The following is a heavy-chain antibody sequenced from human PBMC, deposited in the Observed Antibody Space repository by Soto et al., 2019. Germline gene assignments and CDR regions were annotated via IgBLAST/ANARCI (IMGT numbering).Heavy chain of an antibody. Sequence: EVQLVESGGGLVQPGGSLRLSCAASGFTFSSYDMHWVRQATGKGLEWVSAIGTAGDTYYPGSVKGRFTISRENAKSSLYLQMNSLRGGDTAVYYCARARAYCISTSCYRYMDVWGKGTTVTVSS. J-gene: IGHJ6*03. CDR2: IGTAGDT. V-gene: IGHV3-13*01. CDR3: ARARAYCISTSCYRYMDV. D-gene: IGHD2-2*01. CDR1: GFTFSSYD.